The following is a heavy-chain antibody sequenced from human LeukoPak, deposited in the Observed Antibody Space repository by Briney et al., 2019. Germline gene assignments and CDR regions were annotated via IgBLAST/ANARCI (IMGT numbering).Heavy chain of an antibody. CDR2: IIPILGIA. J-gene: IGHJ5*02. V-gene: IGHV1-69*02. CDR3: ARGRGCSSTSCYFVIWFDP. Sequence: ASVKVSCKASGGTFSSYTISWVRQAPGQGLEWMGWIIPILGIANYAQKFQGRVTITADKSTSTAYMELSSLRSEDTAVYYCARGRGCSSTSCYFVIWFDPWGQGTLVTVSS. CDR1: GGTFSSYT. D-gene: IGHD2-2*01.